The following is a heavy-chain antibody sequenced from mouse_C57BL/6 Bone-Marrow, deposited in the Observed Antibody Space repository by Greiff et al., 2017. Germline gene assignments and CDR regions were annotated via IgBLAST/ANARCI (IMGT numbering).Heavy chain of an antibody. CDR1: GYTFTEYT. CDR3: ARHEDGPPLLRYPAWFAY. V-gene: IGHV1-62-2*01. D-gene: IGHD1-1*01. J-gene: IGHJ3*01. CDR2: FYPGSGSI. Sequence: QVQLQQSGAELVKPGASVKLSCKASGYTFTEYTIHWVKQRSGQGLEWIGWFYPGSGSIKYNEKFKDKATLTADKSSSTVYMELSRLTSEDSAVYFCARHEDGPPLLRYPAWFAYWGQGTLVTVSA.